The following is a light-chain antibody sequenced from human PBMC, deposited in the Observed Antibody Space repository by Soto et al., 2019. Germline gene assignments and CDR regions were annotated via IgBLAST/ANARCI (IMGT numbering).Light chain of an antibody. V-gene: IGKV3-20*01. CDR1: QSPSSSY. CDR3: QHYGTSPLT. CDR2: GVS. J-gene: IGKJ1*01. Sequence: EFVLTQSPGTLSLSPGERATLSCRASQSPSSSYFAWYQQKPGQAPRLLIYGVSSRATGIPDRFSGSGSGTDFTLIISRLEPEDFAVYFCQHYGTSPLTFGQGTKVEIK.